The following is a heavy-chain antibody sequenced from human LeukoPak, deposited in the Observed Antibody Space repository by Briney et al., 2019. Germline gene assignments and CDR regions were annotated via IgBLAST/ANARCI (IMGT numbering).Heavy chain of an antibody. D-gene: IGHD5/OR15-5a*01. CDR1: GFTFSSYA. J-gene: IGHJ4*02. Sequence: GGSLRLSCAASGFTFSSYAMSWVRQAPGKGLEWVSSISSSSSYIYYADSVKGRFTISRDNAKNSLYLQMNSLRAEDTAVYYCARAVSSGRFDYWGQGTLVTVSS. V-gene: IGHV3-21*01. CDR2: ISSSSSYI. CDR3: ARAVSSGRFDY.